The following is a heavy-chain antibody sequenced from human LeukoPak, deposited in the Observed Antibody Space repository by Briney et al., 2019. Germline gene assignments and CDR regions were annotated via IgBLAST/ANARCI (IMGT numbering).Heavy chain of an antibody. Sequence: SETLSLTCTVSGGSISSYYWSWIRQPAGKGLEWIGRIYTSGSTNYNPSLKSRVTISVDTSKNQFSLKLSSVTAADTAVYYCARPLVVRYYYYYMDVWGKGTTVTVSS. CDR1: GGSISSYY. D-gene: IGHD2-15*01. J-gene: IGHJ6*03. CDR2: IYTSGST. V-gene: IGHV4-4*07. CDR3: ARPLVVRYYYYYMDV.